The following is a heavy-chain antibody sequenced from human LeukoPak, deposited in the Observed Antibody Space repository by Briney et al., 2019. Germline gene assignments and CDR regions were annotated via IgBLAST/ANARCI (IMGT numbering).Heavy chain of an antibody. Sequence: SETLSLTCTVSGGSLCSYYWSWIRQPPGKGLEWIGYIYYSGSTNHNPSLKSRATISLDTSKNQFSLKLSSVTAADTAVYYCARGDTVLSPWGQGTLVTVSS. V-gene: IGHV4-59*01. CDR3: ARGDTVLSP. J-gene: IGHJ4*02. CDR1: GGSLCSYY. CDR2: IYYSGST. D-gene: IGHD4-23*01.